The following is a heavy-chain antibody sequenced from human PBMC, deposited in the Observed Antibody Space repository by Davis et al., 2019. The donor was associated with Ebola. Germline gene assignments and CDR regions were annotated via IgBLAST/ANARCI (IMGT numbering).Heavy chain of an antibody. D-gene: IGHD4-17*01. CDR1: GYTFNTYG. V-gene: IGHV1-69*04. J-gene: IGHJ4*02. CDR2: IIPILGIA. CDR3: ARDHGANDY. Sequence: SVKVSCKASGYTFNTYGISWVRQAPGQGLEWMGRIIPILGIANYAQKFQGRVTITADKSTSTAYMELSSLRSEYTAVYYCARDHGANDYWGQGTLVTVSS.